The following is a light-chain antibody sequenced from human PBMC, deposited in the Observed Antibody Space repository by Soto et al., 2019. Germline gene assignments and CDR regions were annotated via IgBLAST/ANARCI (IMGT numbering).Light chain of an antibody. Sequence: QSALTQPASVSGSPGQSITISCTGTSSDVGYYNYVSWYQQHPGKAPKLMIYDVTNRPSGVSNRFSGSKSGNTASLTISGLQAEDEADYYCSSQGSSSTLIFGGGPKVTVL. V-gene: IGLV2-14*01. J-gene: IGLJ2*01. CDR2: DVT. CDR1: SSDVGYYNY. CDR3: SSQGSSSTLI.